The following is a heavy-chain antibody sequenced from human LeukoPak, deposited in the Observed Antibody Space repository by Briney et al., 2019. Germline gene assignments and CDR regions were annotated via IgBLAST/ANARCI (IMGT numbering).Heavy chain of an antibody. J-gene: IGHJ4*02. Sequence: PSETLSLTCAVSGGSISSGGYSWSWIRQPPGKGLEWIGYIYHSGSTYYNPSLKSRVTISVDRSKNQFSLKLSSVTAADTAVYYCARVSPKATGFDYWGQGTLVTVSS. D-gene: IGHD5-12*01. CDR2: IYHSGST. CDR1: GGSISSGGYS. V-gene: IGHV4-30-2*01. CDR3: ARVSPKATGFDY.